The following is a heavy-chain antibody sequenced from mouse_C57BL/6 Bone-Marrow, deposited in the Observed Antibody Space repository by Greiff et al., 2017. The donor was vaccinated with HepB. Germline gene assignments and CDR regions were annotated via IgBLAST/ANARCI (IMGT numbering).Heavy chain of an antibody. Sequence: EVNVVESGGGLVKPGGSLKLSCAASGFTFSSYAMSWVRQTPEKRLEWVATISDGGSYTYYPDNVKGRFTISRDNAKNNLYLQMSHLKSEDTAMYYCARKWSGAWFAYWGQGTLVTVSA. CDR3: ARKWSGAWFAY. D-gene: IGHD1-3*01. J-gene: IGHJ3*01. CDR2: ISDGGSYT. V-gene: IGHV5-4*03. CDR1: GFTFSSYA.